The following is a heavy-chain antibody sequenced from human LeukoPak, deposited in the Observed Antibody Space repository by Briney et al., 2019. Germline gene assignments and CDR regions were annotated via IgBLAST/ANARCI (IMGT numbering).Heavy chain of an antibody. CDR3: ARVLGYCSGGRCSHFDY. CDR2: MNPNNGNI. J-gene: IGHJ4*02. Sequence: ASVKVSCKASGYTFTSYDINWVRQATGQGLEWMGWMNPNNGNIGYAQKFQGRVTMTRNTSISTAYMELSSLRSEDTAVYYCARVLGYCSGGRCSHFDYWGQGALVTVSS. V-gene: IGHV1-8*01. CDR1: GYTFTSYD. D-gene: IGHD2-15*01.